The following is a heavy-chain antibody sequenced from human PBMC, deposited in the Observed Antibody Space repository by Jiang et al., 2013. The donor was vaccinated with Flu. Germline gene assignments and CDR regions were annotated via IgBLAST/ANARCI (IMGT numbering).Heavy chain of an antibody. V-gene: IGHV5-51*01. J-gene: IGHJ4*02. CDR2: IFPIDSDT. Sequence: PRESLKISCQASGYTFARYWIGWVRQMPGKGLEWMGIIFPIDSDTRYSPSFQGQVTISADKSIRTAYLQWSSLKASDTAMYYCARVVGYCTTASCPINFDYWGQGTLVTVSS. CDR3: ARVVGYCTTASCPINFDY. CDR1: GYTFARYW. D-gene: IGHD2-2*01.